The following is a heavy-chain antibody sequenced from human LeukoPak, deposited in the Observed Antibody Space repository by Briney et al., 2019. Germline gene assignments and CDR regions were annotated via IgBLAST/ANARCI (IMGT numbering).Heavy chain of an antibody. CDR1: GGSFSGYY. J-gene: IGHJ4*02. D-gene: IGHD4-17*01. V-gene: IGHV4-34*01. CDR2: INHSGST. CDR3: ARDLADYGEPFDY. Sequence: SDTLSLTCAVYGGSFSGYYWSWIRQPPGKGLEWIGEINHSGSTNYNPSLKSRVTISVDTSKNQFSLKLSSVTAADTAVYYCARDLADYGEPFDYWGQGTLVTVSS.